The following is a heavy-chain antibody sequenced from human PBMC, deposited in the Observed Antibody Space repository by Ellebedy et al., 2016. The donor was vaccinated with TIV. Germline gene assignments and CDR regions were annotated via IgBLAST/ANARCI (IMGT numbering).Heavy chain of an antibody. CDR2: ISADSANT. J-gene: IGHJ4*02. CDR3: ARDGYYYDSSSYFLDY. V-gene: IGHV1-18*01. D-gene: IGHD3-22*01. CDR1: GYTFSTYG. Sequence: ASVKVSCKASGYTFSTYGFTWVRQAPGQGLEWMEWISADSANTNYAQNFQGRVTMTRDTSTNTAYMELRSLRPDDTAIYYCARDGYYYDSSSYFLDYWGQGTLVTVSS.